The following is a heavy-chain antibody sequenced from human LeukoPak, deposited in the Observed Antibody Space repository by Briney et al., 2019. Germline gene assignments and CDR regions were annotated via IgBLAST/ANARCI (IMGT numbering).Heavy chain of an antibody. CDR2: ISGSGGNT. CDR3: AKNRIESSSWYQPVGDH. V-gene: IGHV3-23*01. Sequence: GGSLRLSCAASGFTFSSYGMSWVRQAPGKGLEWVSDISGSGGNTYYADSVKGRFTISRDNSKNTLYLQTNGLRAEDTAVYYCAKNRIESSSWYQPVGDHWGQGTLVTVSS. D-gene: IGHD6-13*01. CDR1: GFTFSSYG. J-gene: IGHJ4*02.